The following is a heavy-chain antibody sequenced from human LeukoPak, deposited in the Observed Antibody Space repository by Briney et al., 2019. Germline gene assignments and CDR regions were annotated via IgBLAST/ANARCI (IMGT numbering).Heavy chain of an antibody. CDR1: GFTFSDYY. CDR2: ISSSGSTI. Sequence: GGSLRLSCAASGFTFSDYYMSWIRQAPGKGLEWVSYISSSGSTIYYADSVKGRFTISRDNAKNTVYLQMNSVRADDTAVYYFSRGSSGWEGIDTWGQGTLVTVSS. V-gene: IGHV3-11*04. D-gene: IGHD6-19*01. J-gene: IGHJ5*02. CDR3: SRGSSGWEGIDT.